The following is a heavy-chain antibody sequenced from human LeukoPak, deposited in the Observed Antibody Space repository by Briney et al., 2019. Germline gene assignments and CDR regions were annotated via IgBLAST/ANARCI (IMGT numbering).Heavy chain of an antibody. Sequence: GASVKVSCKASGYTFTSYGISWVRQAPGQGLEWMGWISAYNGNTNYAQKLQGRVTITTDTSTSTAYKELRSPRSDDTAVYYCARGLWPADGWEDYYYYMDVWGKGTTVTVSS. CDR3: ARGLWPADGWEDYYYYMDV. V-gene: IGHV1-18*01. J-gene: IGHJ6*03. CDR2: ISAYNGNT. D-gene: IGHD1-26*01. CDR1: GYTFTSYG.